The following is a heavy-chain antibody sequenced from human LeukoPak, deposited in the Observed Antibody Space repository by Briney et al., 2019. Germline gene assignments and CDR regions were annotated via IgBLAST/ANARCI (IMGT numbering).Heavy chain of an antibody. CDR2: MYYTGST. Sequence: SSETLSVTCTVSGGSITTYCWSWIRQPPGKGLEWIAYMYYTGSTNYNPSLKSRVTISVDTSKNQVSLKLSSVTAADTAVYYCARHYSITGGRLSGYWLDPWGQGTLVTVSS. D-gene: IGHD7-27*01. CDR3: ARHYSITGGRLSGYWLDP. J-gene: IGHJ5*02. CDR1: GGSITTYC. V-gene: IGHV4-59*08.